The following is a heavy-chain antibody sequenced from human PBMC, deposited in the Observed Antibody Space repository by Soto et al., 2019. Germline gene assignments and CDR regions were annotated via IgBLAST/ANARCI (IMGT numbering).Heavy chain of an antibody. Sequence: ASMKVSCKASGYTFTSYGISWVRQAPGQGLEWMGWISAYNGNTNYAQKLQGRVTMTTDTSTSTAYMELRSLRSDDTAVYYCAREWELTTHFDYWGQGTLVTVSS. V-gene: IGHV1-18*01. CDR3: AREWELTTHFDY. D-gene: IGHD1-26*01. CDR2: ISAYNGNT. J-gene: IGHJ4*02. CDR1: GYTFTSYG.